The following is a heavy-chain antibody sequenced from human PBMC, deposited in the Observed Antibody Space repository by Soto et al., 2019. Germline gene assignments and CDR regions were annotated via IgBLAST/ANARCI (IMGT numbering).Heavy chain of an antibody. V-gene: IGHV4-61*01. CDR2: MYYSGST. J-gene: IGHJ6*02. Sequence: QVQLQESGPGLVKPAETLSLTCTVSGGSVSRGSYYWSWIREPPGKGLEWIGYMYYSGSTNYIPSLKSRVTISLDTSKNQCSLKLSSVTAADTAVYYCAREWYYGSGNHSDVCGQGTTVTVSS. CDR1: GGSVSRGSYY. CDR3: AREWYYGSGNHSDV. D-gene: IGHD3-10*01.